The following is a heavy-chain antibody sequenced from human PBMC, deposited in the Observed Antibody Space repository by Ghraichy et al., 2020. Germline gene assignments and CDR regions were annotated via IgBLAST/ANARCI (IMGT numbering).Heavy chain of an antibody. V-gene: IGHV4-31*03. CDR2: IYYSGST. CDR3: ARVGGIVLMFDP. Sequence: SETLTLTCTVSGGSISSGGYYWSWIRQHPGKGLEWIGYIYYSGSTYYNPSLKSRVTISVDTSKNQFSLKLSSVTAADTAVYYCARVGGIVLMFDPWGQGTLVTVSS. J-gene: IGHJ5*02. D-gene: IGHD2-8*01. CDR1: GGSISSGGYY.